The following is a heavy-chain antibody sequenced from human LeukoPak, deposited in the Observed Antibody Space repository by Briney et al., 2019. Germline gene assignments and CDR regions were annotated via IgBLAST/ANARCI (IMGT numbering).Heavy chain of an antibody. D-gene: IGHD2-21*02. CDR1: GFAFSSYW. CDR2: IDSDGSST. Sequence: PGGSLRLSCAGSGFAFSSYWMHWVRQVPGKGLMWVSRIDSDGSSTRYADSVKGRFTISRDNAKNSLYLQMNSLRAEDTAVYYCAREVGVTAVSLDVWGKGTTVTVSS. J-gene: IGHJ6*04. CDR3: AREVGVTAVSLDV. V-gene: IGHV3-74*01.